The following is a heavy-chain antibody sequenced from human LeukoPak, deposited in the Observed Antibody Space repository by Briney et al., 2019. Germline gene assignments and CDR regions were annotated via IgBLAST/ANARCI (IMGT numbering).Heavy chain of an antibody. CDR2: ISYDGSNK. J-gene: IGHJ3*02. Sequence: GGSLRLSCAASGFTFGSYAMHWVRQAPGKGLEWVAVISYDGSNKYYADSVKGRFTISRDNSKNTLYLQMNSLRAEDTAVYYCAREWELFDDAFDIWGQGTMVTVSS. V-gene: IGHV3-30*04. D-gene: IGHD1-26*01. CDR3: AREWELFDDAFDI. CDR1: GFTFGSYA.